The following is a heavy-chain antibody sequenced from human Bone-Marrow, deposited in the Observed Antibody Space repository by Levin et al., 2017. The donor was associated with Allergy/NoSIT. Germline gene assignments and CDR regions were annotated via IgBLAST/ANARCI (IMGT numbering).Heavy chain of an antibody. CDR3: ELAAAEFDY. CDR2: VSGNGDNK. V-gene: IGHV3-23*01. D-gene: IGHD6-13*01. CDR1: GFTFSSYA. J-gene: IGHJ4*02. Sequence: GGSLRLSCATSGFTFSSYAMNWVRQAPGKGLEWVSAVSGNGDNKYYADSVKGRFTISRDNSNNTLYLQMNSLRVEDTAVYYCELAAAEFDYWGQGTLVTVSS.